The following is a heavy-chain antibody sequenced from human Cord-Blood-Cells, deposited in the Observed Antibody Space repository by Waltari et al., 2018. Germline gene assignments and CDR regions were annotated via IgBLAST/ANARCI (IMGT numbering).Heavy chain of an antibody. CDR3: ARSAGFGELLYYYYYGMDV. CDR1: GGTFSSYA. J-gene: IGHJ6*02. V-gene: IGHV1-69*01. CDR2: IIPIFGTA. D-gene: IGHD3-10*01. Sequence: QVQLVQSGAEVKKPGSSVKVSCKASGGTFSSYAISWALQAPGQGFEWMGGIIPIFGTANYAQKFQGRVTITADESTSTAYMELSSLRSEDTAVYYCARSAGFGELLYYYYYGMDVWGQGTTVTVSS.